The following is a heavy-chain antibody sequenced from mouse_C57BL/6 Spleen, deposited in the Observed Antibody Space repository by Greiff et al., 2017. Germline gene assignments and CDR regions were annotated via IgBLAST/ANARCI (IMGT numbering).Heavy chain of an antibody. V-gene: IGHV1-54*01. Sequence: QVQLQQSGAELVRPGTSVKVSCKASGYAFTNYLIERVKQRPGQGLEWIGVINPGSGGTNYNEKFKGKATLTADKSSSTAYMQLSSLTSEDSAVYVCAVGHYSNFAWFADGGQGTLVTVSA. CDR3: AVGHYSNFAWFAD. D-gene: IGHD2-5*01. CDR1: GYAFTNYL. CDR2: INPGSGGT. J-gene: IGHJ3*01.